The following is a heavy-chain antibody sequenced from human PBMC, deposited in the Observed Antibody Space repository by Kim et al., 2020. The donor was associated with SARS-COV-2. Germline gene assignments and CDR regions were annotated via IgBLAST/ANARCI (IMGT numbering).Heavy chain of an antibody. CDR3: ARYDYGDDDGAYDI. Sequence: ADTVQGRLIISRHKSKNTLYIQMNSLRAEDTAVYYCARYDYGDDDGAYDIWGQGTMVNVSS. J-gene: IGHJ3*02. V-gene: IGHV3-53*04. D-gene: IGHD4-17*01.